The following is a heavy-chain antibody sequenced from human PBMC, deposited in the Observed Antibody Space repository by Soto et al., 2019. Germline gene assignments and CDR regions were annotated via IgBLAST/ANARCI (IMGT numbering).Heavy chain of an antibody. Sequence: LETLSLTCTFSGGSISSYYWSWIRQPPGKGLEWIGSIYYRGNTYYNPSLKSRVTISVDTSKNQFSLKLSSVTAADTAVYYCARSIDPWGQGTLVTVSS. CDR3: ARSIDP. J-gene: IGHJ5*02. CDR1: GGSISSYY. V-gene: IGHV4-39*07. CDR2: IYYRGNT.